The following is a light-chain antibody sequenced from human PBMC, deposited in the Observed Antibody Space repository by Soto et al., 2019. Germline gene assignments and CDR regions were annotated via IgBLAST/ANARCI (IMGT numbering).Light chain of an antibody. CDR1: SSNIGAGYE. Sequence: QSVLTQPPSVSGAPGQRVTIFCTGSSSNIGAGYEVHWYQQLPGTAPKLLIYGDRYRPSGVPDRFSGSKSGTSVSLAITGLQAEDEADYHCQSYDSSLSGMVFGGGTKLTVL. CDR3: QSYDSSLSGMV. V-gene: IGLV1-40*01. CDR2: GDR. J-gene: IGLJ3*02.